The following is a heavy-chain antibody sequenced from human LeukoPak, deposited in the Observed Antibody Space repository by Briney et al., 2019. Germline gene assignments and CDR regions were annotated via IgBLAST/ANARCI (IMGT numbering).Heavy chain of an antibody. J-gene: IGHJ3*02. D-gene: IGHD3-3*01. CDR2: IYYSGST. Sequence: SSETLSLTCSVSGGSISGYYWSWIRQPPGQGLEWIGYIYYSGSTNYNPSLKSRVTISVDTPKNQFSLKLNSVTAADTAVYYCARQRAWGGEWAFDIWGQGTVVAVSS. CDR1: GGSISGYY. CDR3: ARQRAWGGEWAFDI. V-gene: IGHV4-59*08.